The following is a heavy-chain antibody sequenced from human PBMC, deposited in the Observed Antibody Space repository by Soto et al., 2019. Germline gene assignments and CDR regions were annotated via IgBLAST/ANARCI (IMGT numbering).Heavy chain of an antibody. CDR2: INPTDGSA. J-gene: IGHJ6*03. Sequence: QVQLVQSGAEVKKPGASVKVSCEASGYTFTSCYMHWVRQAPGQGLEWVGIINPTDGSATYAQRFRGRVTMTRDTSTSTVYVELTSLRSDDPAVYFCARAGNAYYHYYMDVWGKGTTVTVSS. D-gene: IGHD1-1*01. CDR1: GYTFTSCY. CDR3: ARAGNAYYHYYMDV. V-gene: IGHV1-46*03.